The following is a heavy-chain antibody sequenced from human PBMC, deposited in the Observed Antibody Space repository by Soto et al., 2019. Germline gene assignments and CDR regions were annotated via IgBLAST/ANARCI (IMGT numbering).Heavy chain of an antibody. CDR1: GFTFSSYG. Sequence: QVQVVESGGGVVQPGRSLRLSCGASGFTFSSYGMHWVRQAPGKGLEWVTIIWYDGSNKYYADSVKGRFTISRDNSKNTLYLQMTSLRAEDTAVYYCARGGLSAAGIDYWGQGTLVTVSS. CDR3: ARGGLSAAGIDY. V-gene: IGHV3-33*01. J-gene: IGHJ4*02. D-gene: IGHD6-13*01. CDR2: IWYDGSNK.